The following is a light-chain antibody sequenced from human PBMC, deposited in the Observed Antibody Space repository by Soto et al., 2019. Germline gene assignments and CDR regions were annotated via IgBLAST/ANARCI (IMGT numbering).Light chain of an antibody. CDR1: QSISSG. Sequence: DIQMTQSPSTLSASVGDRVTITCRASQSISSGLAWYQKKPGKAPKLLIYDASSLESGVPSRFSGSGSGTEFTLTISSLQPDDFATYYFQQYKSILPTFGQGTKVEIK. J-gene: IGKJ1*01. CDR3: QQYKSILPT. CDR2: DAS. V-gene: IGKV1-5*01.